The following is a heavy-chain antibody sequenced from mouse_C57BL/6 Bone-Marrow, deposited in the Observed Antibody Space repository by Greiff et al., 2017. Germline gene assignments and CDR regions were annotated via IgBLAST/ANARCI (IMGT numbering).Heavy chain of an antibody. Sequence: VQLKESGPELVKPGASVKISCKASGYAFSSSWMNWVKQRPGKGLEWIGRIYPGDGDTNYNGKFKGKATLTADKSSSTAYMQLSSLTSEDSAVYFCARGRTGFDYWGQGTTLTVSS. CDR1: GYAFSSSW. V-gene: IGHV1-82*01. CDR3: ARGRTGFDY. J-gene: IGHJ2*01. D-gene: IGHD4-1*01. CDR2: IYPGDGDT.